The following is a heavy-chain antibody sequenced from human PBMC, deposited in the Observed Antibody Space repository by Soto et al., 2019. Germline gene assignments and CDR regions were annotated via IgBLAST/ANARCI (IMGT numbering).Heavy chain of an antibody. J-gene: IGHJ6*02. CDR1: GGTFSSYT. CDR3: ARGGGRIPIYYYYGMAV. Sequence: QVQLVQSGAEVKKPGSSVKVSCKASGGTFSSYTISWVRQAPGQGLEWMGRIIPILGIANYAQKFQGRVTITADKSTSTAYMELSSLRSEDTAVYYCARGGGRIPIYYYYGMAVWGQGTTVTVSS. CDR2: IIPILGIA. V-gene: IGHV1-69*02.